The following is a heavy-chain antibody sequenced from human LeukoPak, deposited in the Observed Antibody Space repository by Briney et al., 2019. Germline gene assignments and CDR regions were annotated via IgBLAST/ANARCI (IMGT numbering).Heavy chain of an antibody. D-gene: IGHD1-26*01. CDR2: ISYDGSNN. CDR1: GFTFSRFG. Sequence: PGGSLRLSCAASGFTFSRFGMHWVRQALGKGLEWVAFISYDGSNNYYADSVKGRFTISRDNSKNTLYLQMNSLRAEDTAVYYCARQKVGATNPTYFDYWGQGTLVTVSS. V-gene: IGHV3-30*03. CDR3: ARQKVGATNPTYFDY. J-gene: IGHJ4*02.